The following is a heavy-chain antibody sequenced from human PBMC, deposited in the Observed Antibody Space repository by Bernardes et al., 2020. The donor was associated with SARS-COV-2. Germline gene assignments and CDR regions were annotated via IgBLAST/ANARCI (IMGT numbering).Heavy chain of an antibody. CDR1: GFTFSSYG. Sequence: GGSLRLSCAASGFTFSSYGMSWVRQGPGKGLEWVSSISSNGAGAWYADSVKGRFTISRDNSRNTLYLEMRSLRADDTAVYYCSKNAKYSSSSMEVWGQGTTVTVS. D-gene: IGHD6-6*01. V-gene: IGHV3-23*01. J-gene: IGHJ6*02. CDR3: SKNAKYSSSSMEV. CDR2: ISSNGAGA.